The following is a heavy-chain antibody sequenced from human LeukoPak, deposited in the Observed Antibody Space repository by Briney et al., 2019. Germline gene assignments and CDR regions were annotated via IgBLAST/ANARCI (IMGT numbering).Heavy chain of an antibody. D-gene: IGHD6-13*01. CDR1: GGSISSSNW. CDR2: IYHSGST. CDR3: ARRQTIAAAGYNWFDP. Sequence: SETLSLTCAVSGGSISSSNWWSWVRQPPGKGLEWIGEIYHSGSTNYNPSLKSRVTISVDTSKNQFSLKLSSVTAADTAVYYCARRQTIAAAGYNWFDPWGQGTLVTVSS. V-gene: IGHV4-4*02. J-gene: IGHJ5*02.